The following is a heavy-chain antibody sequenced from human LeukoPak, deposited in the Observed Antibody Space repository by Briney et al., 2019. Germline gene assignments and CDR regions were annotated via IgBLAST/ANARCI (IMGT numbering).Heavy chain of an antibody. CDR2: ISRRSGGS. CDR1: GFTFDEYA. J-gene: IGHJ4*02. D-gene: IGHD3-22*01. V-gene: IGHV3-9*01. CDR3: AKDSSSYYDSGGYFA. Sequence: PGGSLRLSCAASGFTFDEYAMHWVRQAPGKGLEWVSGISRRSGGSGYAESVRGRFTISRDNAKNSLYLQMNDLRTEDTGLYYCAKDSSSYYDSGGYFAWGQGSRVTVSS.